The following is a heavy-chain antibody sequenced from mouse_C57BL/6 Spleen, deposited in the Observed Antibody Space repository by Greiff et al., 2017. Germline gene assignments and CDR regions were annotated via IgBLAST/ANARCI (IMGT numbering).Heavy chain of an antibody. CDR1: GYTFTSYW. CDR2: IDPSDSYT. CDR3: ARSLGT. J-gene: IGHJ2*01. V-gene: IGHV1-50*01. D-gene: IGHD1-1*01. Sequence: QVQLQQPGAELVKPGASVKLSCKASGYTFTSYWMQWVKQRPGQGLEWIGEIDPSDSYTNYNQKFKGKATLTVDTSSSTAYMQRSSLTSEDSAVYYCARSLGTWGQGTTLTVSS.